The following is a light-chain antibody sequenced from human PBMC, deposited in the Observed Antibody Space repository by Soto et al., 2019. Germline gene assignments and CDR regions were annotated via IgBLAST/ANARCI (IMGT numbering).Light chain of an antibody. CDR2: DVS. CDR1: STDVGGYNY. V-gene: IGLV2-14*01. Sequence: QSALTQPASVSGSPGQSITISCSGTSTDVGGYNYVSWYQQHPGKAPKVMIHDVSRRPSGVSNRFSGSKSGNTASLTISGLQAEDEADYYCSSYTSSSTLRGVFGTGTKLTVL. J-gene: IGLJ1*01. CDR3: SSYTSSSTLRGV.